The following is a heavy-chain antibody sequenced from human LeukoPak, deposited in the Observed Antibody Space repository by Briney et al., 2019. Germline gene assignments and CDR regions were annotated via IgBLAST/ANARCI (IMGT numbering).Heavy chain of an antibody. CDR3: ARASALRNNWLDP. D-gene: IGHD5/OR15-5a*01. Sequence: PGGSLRLSCAASGFTVNSNFMSWVRQAPGKGLEWVSAIYAGGSTYYEDSVKGRFTIFRDNSKNTVYPQMNSLRAEDTAVYYCARASALRNNWLDPWGQGTLVTVSS. J-gene: IGHJ5*02. CDR1: GFTVNSNF. V-gene: IGHV3-53*01. CDR2: IYAGGST.